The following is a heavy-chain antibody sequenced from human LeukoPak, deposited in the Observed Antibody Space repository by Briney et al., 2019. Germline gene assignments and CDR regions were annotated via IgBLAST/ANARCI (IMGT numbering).Heavy chain of an antibody. Sequence: ASVKVSCKASGYTVTSYFMHWVRQAPGQGLEWMGIINPGGGSTTYAQKFQGRLTMTRDTSTSTFYMELSSLGSEDTAVYYCARAPPTVDVFDPWGQGTLVTVSS. J-gene: IGHJ5*02. CDR2: INPGGGST. CDR3: ARAPPTVDVFDP. V-gene: IGHV1-46*01. D-gene: IGHD6-19*01. CDR1: GYTVTSYF.